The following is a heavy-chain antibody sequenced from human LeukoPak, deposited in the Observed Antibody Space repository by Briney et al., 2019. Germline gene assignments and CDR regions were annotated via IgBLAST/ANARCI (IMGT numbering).Heavy chain of an antibody. Sequence: VKPSETLSLTCTVSGGSINSYYWSWIRQPPGKGLEWIGYIDYSGSTNYNPSLESRVTMSLYTSKNQFSLKLNSVTAADTAVYFCARDLAWGYLDQQTQVGWLDPWGQGSLVTVSS. CDR3: ARDLAWGYLDQQTQVGWLDP. CDR1: GGSINSYY. V-gene: IGHV4-59*01. D-gene: IGHD3-9*01. J-gene: IGHJ5*02. CDR2: IDYSGST.